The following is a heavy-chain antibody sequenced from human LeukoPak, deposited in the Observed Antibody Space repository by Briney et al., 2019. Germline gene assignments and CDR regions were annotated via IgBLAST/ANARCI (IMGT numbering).Heavy chain of an antibody. CDR3: ARDSSSWSGSNYYYYYMDV. CDR2: INHSGST. Sequence: PSETLSLTCAVYGGSFSGYYWSWIRQPPGKGLEWMGEINHSGSTNYNPSLKSRVTISVDTSKNQFSLKLSSVTAADTAVYYCARDSSSWSGSNYYYYYMDVWGKGTTVTISS. J-gene: IGHJ6*03. V-gene: IGHV4-34*01. D-gene: IGHD6-13*01. CDR1: GGSFSGYY.